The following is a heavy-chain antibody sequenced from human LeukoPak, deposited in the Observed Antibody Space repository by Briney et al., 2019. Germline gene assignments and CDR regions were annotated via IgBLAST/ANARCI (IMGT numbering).Heavy chain of an antibody. CDR1: GYTFTSYG. D-gene: IGHD3-10*01. V-gene: IGHV1-18*01. CDR2: ISAYNGNT. CDR3: ARYRYYYGSIDY. J-gene: IGHJ4*02. Sequence: ASVKVSCKASGYTFTSYGISWVRQAPGQGLEWVGWISAYNGNTNYAQKLQGRVTMTTDTSTNTAYMELRSLTSDDTAVYYCARYRYYYGSIDYWGQGTLVTVSS.